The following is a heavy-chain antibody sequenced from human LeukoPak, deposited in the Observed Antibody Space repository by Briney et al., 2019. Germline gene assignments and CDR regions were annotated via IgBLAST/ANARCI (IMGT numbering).Heavy chain of an antibody. Sequence: GGSLRLSCAASGFTFSNYGMHWVSQAPGKGLEWVAVISYDGSNKYYADSVKGRFTISRDNSKNTLYLQMNSLRAEDTAVYYCARADSYYYYYMDVWGKGTTVTVSS. D-gene: IGHD3/OR15-3a*01. CDR3: ARADSYYYYYMDV. J-gene: IGHJ6*03. V-gene: IGHV3-30*19. CDR2: ISYDGSNK. CDR1: GFTFSNYG.